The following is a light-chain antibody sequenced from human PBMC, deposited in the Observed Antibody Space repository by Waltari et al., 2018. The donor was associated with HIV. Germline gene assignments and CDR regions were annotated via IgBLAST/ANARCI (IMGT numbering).Light chain of an antibody. V-gene: IGLV2-14*03. CDR2: AVR. Sequence: QSALTQPASVSGSPGQSITISCTGASTDVGFSNYVSWFQQHPDKAPKLLIFAVRKRPSGVSDRFSGSKSGNTASLTISGLQTEDEADYYCSSFTTRSTFVFGTGTKVTVL. CDR3: SSFTTRSTFV. CDR1: STDVGFSNY. J-gene: IGLJ1*01.